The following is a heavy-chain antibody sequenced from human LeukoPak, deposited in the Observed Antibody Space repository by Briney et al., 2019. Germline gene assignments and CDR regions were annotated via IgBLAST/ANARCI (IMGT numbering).Heavy chain of an antibody. J-gene: IGHJ6*03. Sequence: SGTLSLTCAVSGGSISSSNWWSWVRQPPGKGLEWIGEIYHSGSTNYNPSLKSRVTISVGTSKNQFSLKVSSVTAADTAVYYCARHPNYHYHYMDVWGKGTTVTISS. CDR2: IYHSGST. CDR1: GGSISSSNW. V-gene: IGHV4-4*02. CDR3: ARHPNYHYHYMDV.